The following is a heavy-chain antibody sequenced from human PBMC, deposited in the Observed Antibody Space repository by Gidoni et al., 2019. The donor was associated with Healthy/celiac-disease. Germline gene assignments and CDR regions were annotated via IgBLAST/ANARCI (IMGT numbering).Heavy chain of an antibody. J-gene: IGHJ3*02. D-gene: IGHD3-22*01. Sequence: QLQLQESGPGLVKPSETLSLTCTVSGGSISSSSYYWGWIRQPPGKGLEWIGSIYYSGSTYYNPSLKSRVTISVDTSKNQFSLKLSSVTAAETAVYYCARGRYYYDSSGYSRGPFDIWGQGTMVTVSS. CDR2: IYYSGST. CDR1: GGSISSSSYY. CDR3: ARGRYYYDSSGYSRGPFDI. V-gene: IGHV4-39*07.